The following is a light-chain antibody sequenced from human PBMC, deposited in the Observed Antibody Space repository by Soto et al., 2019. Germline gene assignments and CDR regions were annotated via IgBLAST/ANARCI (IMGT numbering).Light chain of an antibody. CDR3: KSYDSSLSGWEV. CDR1: SSNIGAGYD. Sequence: QSVLTQPPSVSGAPGQRVTISCTGSSSNIGAGYDVHWYQQLPGTAPKLLIYGNSNRPSGVPDRFSGSKSGTSASLAITGLQAEDEADYYCKSYDSSLSGWEVFGGGTKLTVL. J-gene: IGLJ2*01. CDR2: GNS. V-gene: IGLV1-40*01.